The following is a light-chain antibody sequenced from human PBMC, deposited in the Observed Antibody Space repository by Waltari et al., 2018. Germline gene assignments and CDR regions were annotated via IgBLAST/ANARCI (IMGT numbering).Light chain of an antibody. CDR2: DAS. CDR3: QHYVRLPAT. Sequence: LACRANQSVGKSLAWYQQKPGQAPRLLIYDASRRATGIPDRFSGSGSGTDFSLTISRLEPEDFAVYYCQHYVRLPATFGQGTKVEI. V-gene: IGKV3-20*01. J-gene: IGKJ1*01. CDR1: QSVGKS.